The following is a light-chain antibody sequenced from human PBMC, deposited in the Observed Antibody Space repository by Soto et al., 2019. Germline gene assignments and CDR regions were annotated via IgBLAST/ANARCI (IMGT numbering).Light chain of an antibody. V-gene: IGKV2-28*01. CDR2: LGS. CDR3: MQTVQAPWT. Sequence: DIVMTQSPLSLAVTPGEPASISCRSSQNLLHSNGYNYMDWYLQKPGQSPQLRIYLGSNRASGVPDRFSGSGSGTDFTLKISRVEAEDVGVYYCMQTVQAPWTFGQGTKVEIK. CDR1: QNLLHSNGYNY. J-gene: IGKJ1*01.